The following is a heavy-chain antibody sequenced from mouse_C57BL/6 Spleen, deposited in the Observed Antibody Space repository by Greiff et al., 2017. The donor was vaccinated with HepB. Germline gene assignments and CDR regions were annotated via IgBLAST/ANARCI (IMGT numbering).Heavy chain of an antibody. J-gene: IGHJ4*01. Sequence: QVQLQQSGAELVKPGASVKLSCKASGYTFTSYWMQWVKQRPGQGLEWIGEIDPSDSYTNYNQKFKGKATLTVDTSSSTAYMQLSSLTSEDSAVYYCAKWLRRGVYYAMDYWGQGTSVTVSS. CDR2: IDPSDSYT. D-gene: IGHD2-2*01. V-gene: IGHV1-50*01. CDR3: AKWLRRGVYYAMDY. CDR1: GYTFTSYW.